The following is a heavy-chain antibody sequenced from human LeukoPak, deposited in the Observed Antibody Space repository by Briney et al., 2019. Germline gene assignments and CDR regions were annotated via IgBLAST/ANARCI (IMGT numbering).Heavy chain of an antibody. J-gene: IGHJ4*02. Sequence: PGGSLRLSCAASDFTFSSYWMSWLRQAPGKGLEWVANIRQDGSEKNYVDSVKGRFTISRDNAKNSLYLQMNSLRSEDTAIYYCARKGTRMNSCPGYWSQGTLVTVSS. D-gene: IGHD2-15*01. CDR3: ARKGTRMNSCPGY. V-gene: IGHV3-7*01. CDR2: IRQDGSEK. CDR1: DFTFSSYW.